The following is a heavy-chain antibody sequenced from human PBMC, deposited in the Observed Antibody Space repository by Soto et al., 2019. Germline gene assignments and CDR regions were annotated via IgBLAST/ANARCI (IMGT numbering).Heavy chain of an antibody. Sequence: QVQLQESGPGQVKPSETLSLTCTVSGGSVSSGTYYYWSWIRQPAGKGLEWRGYIYRGSPNYNPSLESRVTISVDTSKTQFSLMLRSVTAADTAVYYCARDQGLGAGYFDLWGRGSLVTVSS. V-gene: IGHV4-61*01. CDR2: IYRGSP. CDR1: GGSVSSGTYY. D-gene: IGHD7-27*01. CDR3: ARDQGLGAGYFDL. J-gene: IGHJ2*01.